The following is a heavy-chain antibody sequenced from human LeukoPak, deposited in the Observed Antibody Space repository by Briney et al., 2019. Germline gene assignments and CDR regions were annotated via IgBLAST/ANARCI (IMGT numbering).Heavy chain of an antibody. CDR1: GGSFSGYY. CDR2: INHSGST. J-gene: IGHJ6*03. V-gene: IGHV4-34*01. Sequence: SQTLSLTCAVYGGSFSGYYWSWIRQPPGKGLEWIGEINHSGSTNYNPSLKSRVTISVDTSKNQFSLKLSSVTAADTAVYYCARLLFYYYYYMDVWGKGTTVTVSS. CDR3: ARLLFYYYYYMDV.